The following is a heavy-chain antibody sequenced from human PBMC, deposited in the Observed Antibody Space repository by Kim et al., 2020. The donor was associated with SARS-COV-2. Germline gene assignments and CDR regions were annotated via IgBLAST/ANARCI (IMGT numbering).Heavy chain of an antibody. CDR3: AKDSTSLVVVAATLPYYYYGMDV. CDR2: ISYDGSNK. J-gene: IGHJ6*02. Sequence: GGSLRLSCAASGFTFSSYGMHWVRQAPGKGLEWVAVISYDGSNKYYADSVKGRFTISRDNSKNTLYLQMNSLRAEDTAVYYCAKDSTSLVVVAATLPYYYYGMDVWGQGTTVTVSS. CDR1: GFTFSSYG. V-gene: IGHV3-30*18. D-gene: IGHD2-15*01.